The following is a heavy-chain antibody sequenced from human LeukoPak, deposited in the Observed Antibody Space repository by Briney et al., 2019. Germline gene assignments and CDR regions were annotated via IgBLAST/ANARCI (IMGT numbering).Heavy chain of an antibody. CDR2: INPSGGST. J-gene: IGHJ4*02. V-gene: IGHV1-46*01. CDR1: GYTFSNYH. CDR3: ARVWSEENDSCFDY. Sequence: ASVKVSCKASGYTFSNYHMHWVRQAPGQGLEWMGLINPSGGSTNYAQKFQDRVTMTRDTSTTTVYMELSSLRSEDTAVYFCARVWSEENDSCFDYWGQGTLVTVSS. D-gene: IGHD3-22*01.